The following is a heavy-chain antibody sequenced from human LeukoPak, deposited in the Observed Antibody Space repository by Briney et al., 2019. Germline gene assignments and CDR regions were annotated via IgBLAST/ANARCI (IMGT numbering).Heavy chain of an antibody. D-gene: IGHD3-3*01. CDR3: ARDLLEWYFDY. Sequence: GGSLILSCAASGFTFSSYGMHWVRQAPGKGLEWVAVIYSGGSTYYADSVKGRFTISRDNSKNTLYLQMNSLRAEDTAVYYCARDLLEWYFDYWGQGTLVTVSS. CDR1: GFTFSSYG. V-gene: IGHV3-66*01. J-gene: IGHJ4*02. CDR2: IYSGGST.